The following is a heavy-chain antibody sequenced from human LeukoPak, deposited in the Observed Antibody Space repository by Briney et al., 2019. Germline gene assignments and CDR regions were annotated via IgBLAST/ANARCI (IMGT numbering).Heavy chain of an antibody. D-gene: IGHD3-3*01. V-gene: IGHV5-51*01. J-gene: IGHJ3*02. CDR3: AKVAEWPMGAFDI. CDR2: VFPGDSET. Sequence: GESQKISCKGSGYRFRNYWIGWVRQMSGKGLEWMGIVFPGDSETRYRPSFQGQVTISVDMSISTAYLQWSSLEASDSGMYYCAKVAEWPMGAFDIWGQGTVVTVSP. CDR1: GYRFRNYW.